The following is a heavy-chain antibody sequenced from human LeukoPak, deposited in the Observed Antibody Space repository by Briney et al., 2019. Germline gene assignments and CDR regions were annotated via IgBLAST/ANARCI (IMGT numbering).Heavy chain of an antibody. V-gene: IGHV3-23*01. Sequence: PGGSLRLSCAASGFTFSSYAMSWVRQAPGKGLEWVSAISGSGGSTYYADSVKGRFTISRDNAKNSLYLQMNSLRAEDTAVYYCARLQYSFLYGSGSYGVDYWGQGTLVTVSS. CDR2: ISGSGGST. CDR1: GFTFSSYA. J-gene: IGHJ4*02. D-gene: IGHD3-10*01. CDR3: ARLQYSFLYGSGSYGVDY.